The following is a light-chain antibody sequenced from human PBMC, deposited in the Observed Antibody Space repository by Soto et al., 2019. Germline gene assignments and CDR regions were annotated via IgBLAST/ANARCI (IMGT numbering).Light chain of an antibody. CDR1: HSSNSH. CDR3: QQSYSTPFT. V-gene: IGKV1-39*01. J-gene: IGKJ2*01. Sequence: DIQLTQSPSSLSASEGDTVTITCRASHSSNSHLNWYQQKSGEAPKFLIYGTSDLHTGVPSRFSGSGSGTDFTLTISSLQPEDCAIYYCQQSYSTPFTFGQGTKLEIK. CDR2: GTS.